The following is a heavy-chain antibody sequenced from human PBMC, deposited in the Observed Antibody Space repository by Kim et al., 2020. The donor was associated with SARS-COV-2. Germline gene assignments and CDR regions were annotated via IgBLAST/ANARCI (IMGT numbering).Heavy chain of an antibody. CDR3: ARVRQEVRRYGYDYYYYGMDV. D-gene: IGHD5-18*01. J-gene: IGHJ6*02. V-gene: IGHV4-59*08. CDR2: IYYSGST. Sequence: SETLSLTCTVSGGSISSYYWSWIRQPPGKGLEWIGYIYYSGSTNYNPSLKSRVTISVDTSKNQFSLKLSSVTAADTAVYYCARVRQEVRRYGYDYYYYGMDVWGQGTTVTVSS. CDR1: GGSISSYY.